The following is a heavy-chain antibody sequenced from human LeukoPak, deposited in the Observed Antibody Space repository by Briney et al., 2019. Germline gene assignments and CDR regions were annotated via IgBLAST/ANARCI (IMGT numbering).Heavy chain of an antibody. CDR2: MYLSGTT. J-gene: IGHJ4*02. CDR3: AGLVGRYSSGLYYYYFDY. V-gene: IGHV4-4*02. Sequence: SGTLSLTCTVSGDSINSLDLWSWVRQPPGKGLEWIGEMYLSGTTHSNPSVKSRVTISIDKSKNQFFLNLSSVTAADTAAYYCAGLVGRYSSGLYYYYFDYWGQGTLVTVSS. D-gene: IGHD3-22*01. CDR1: GDSINSLDL.